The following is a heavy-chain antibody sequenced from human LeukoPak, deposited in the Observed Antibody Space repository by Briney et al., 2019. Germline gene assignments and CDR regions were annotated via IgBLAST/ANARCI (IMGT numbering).Heavy chain of an antibody. CDR1: GGSISSGGYY. D-gene: IGHD6-19*01. CDR3: ARAVSGRFDY. V-gene: IGHV4-31*03. Sequence: SETLSLTCTVSGGSISSGGYYWSWIRQHPGKGLEWIGYIYYSGSTYYNPSLKSRVTISVDTSKNQFSLKLSSVTAADTAIYYCARAVSGRFDYWGQGTLVTVSS. J-gene: IGHJ4*02. CDR2: IYYSGST.